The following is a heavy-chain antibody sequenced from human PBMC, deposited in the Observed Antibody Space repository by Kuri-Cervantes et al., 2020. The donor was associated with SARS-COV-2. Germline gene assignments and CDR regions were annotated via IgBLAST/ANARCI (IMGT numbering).Heavy chain of an antibody. J-gene: IGHJ3*02. Sequence: GGSLRLSCAASGFSVSDQYMDWDRQAPGKGLEWVSVIYSGGSTYYADSVKGRFTISRHNSKNTLYLQMNSLRAEDTAVYYCATEYSYHDAFDIWGQGTMVTVSS. CDR3: ATEYSYHDAFDI. V-gene: IGHV3-53*04. CDR2: IYSGGST. D-gene: IGHD5-18*01. CDR1: GFSVSDQY.